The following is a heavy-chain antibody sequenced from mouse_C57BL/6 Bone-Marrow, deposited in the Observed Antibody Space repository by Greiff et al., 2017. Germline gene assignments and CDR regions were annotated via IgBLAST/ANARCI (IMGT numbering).Heavy chain of an antibody. Sequence: QVQLQQPGAELVKPGASVKLSCKASGSTFTSYWMQWVKQRPGQGLEWIGEIDPSDSYTNYNQKFKGKATLTVDTSSSTAYMQLSSLTAEDSAVYYCHTTVGAPYWDFEGWGTGATVTVAS. CDR2: IDPSDSYT. CDR1: GSTFTSYW. D-gene: IGHD1-1*01. V-gene: IGHV1-50*01. J-gene: IGHJ1*03. CDR3: HTTVGAPYWDFEG.